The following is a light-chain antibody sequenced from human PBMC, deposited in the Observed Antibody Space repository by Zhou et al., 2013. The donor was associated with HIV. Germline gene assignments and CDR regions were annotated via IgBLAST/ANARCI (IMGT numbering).Light chain of an antibody. CDR1: QSVSSSY. V-gene: IGKV3-20*01. Sequence: EILMTQSPGTLSLSPGERATLSCRASQSVSSSYLAWYQQTPGQAPRLLIYGASSRATGIPDRFSGSGSGTDFTLSISRLEPEDFAVYYCQQYNTWPLTFGGGTKVEIK. CDR2: GAS. CDR3: QQYNTWPLT. J-gene: IGKJ4*01.